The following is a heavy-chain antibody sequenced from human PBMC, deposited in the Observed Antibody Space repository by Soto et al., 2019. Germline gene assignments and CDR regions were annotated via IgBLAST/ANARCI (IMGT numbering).Heavy chain of an antibody. CDR2: MNPGSGKT. V-gene: IGHV1-8*02. D-gene: IGHD3-10*01. CDR3: ARRGGSGSFSY. CDR1: GYTFINFD. Sequence: GASVKVSCKASGYTFINFDISWVRQAAGQGLEWLGWMNPGSGKTGYTSKFQGRVAMTRDASTGTSHLELSSLTSDDTAMYYCARRGGSGSFSYWGQGTLVTVSS. J-gene: IGHJ4*02.